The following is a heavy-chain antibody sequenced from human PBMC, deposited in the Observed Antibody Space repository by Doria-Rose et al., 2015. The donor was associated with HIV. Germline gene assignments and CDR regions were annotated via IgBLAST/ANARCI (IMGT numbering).Heavy chain of an antibody. V-gene: IGHV2-26*01. CDR3: ARIKSSRWYHKYYFDF. CDR2: LFADDER. D-gene: IGHD6-13*01. J-gene: IGHJ4*02. CDR1: GVSLSSPGMG. Sequence: QITLKESGPVLVKPTETLTLTCTVSGVSLSSPGMGVSWIRQPPGKALEWLANLFADDERSYNTSLKSILTISRGTAKSQVVRTMTDMDPVDTATYYCARIKSSRWYHKYYFDFWGQGTLVIVSA.